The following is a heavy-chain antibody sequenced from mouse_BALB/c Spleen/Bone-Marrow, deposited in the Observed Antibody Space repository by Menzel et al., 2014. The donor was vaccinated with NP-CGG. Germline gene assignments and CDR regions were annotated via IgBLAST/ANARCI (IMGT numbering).Heavy chain of an antibody. Sequence: QVQLQQSGAELVKPGASVKLSCKASGYTFTSYWMHWVKQRPGQGLEWIGEINPSNGRTNYNEKFKSKATPTVDKSSSTAYMQLSSLTSEGSAVYYCARRTTTVVATDYWGQGTTLTVSS. CDR2: INPSNGRT. CDR1: GYTFTSYW. J-gene: IGHJ2*01. CDR3: ARRTTTVVATDY. D-gene: IGHD1-1*01. V-gene: IGHV1S81*02.